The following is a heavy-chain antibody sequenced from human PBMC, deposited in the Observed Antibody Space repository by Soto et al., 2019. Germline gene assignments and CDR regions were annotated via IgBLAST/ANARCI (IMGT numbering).Heavy chain of an antibody. D-gene: IGHD2-15*01. CDR2: ISGSGGDT. CDR1: GITFSNYA. CDR3: AKSPSRVAPSSD. V-gene: IGHV3-23*01. J-gene: IGHJ4*02. Sequence: GGSLRLSCAASGITFSNYAMNWVRQAPGKGLEWVSVISGSGGDTHYADSVKGRFSISRDNSKNTLYLQMNSLRAEDTAVYYSAKSPSRVAPSSDWGQGTLVTVSS.